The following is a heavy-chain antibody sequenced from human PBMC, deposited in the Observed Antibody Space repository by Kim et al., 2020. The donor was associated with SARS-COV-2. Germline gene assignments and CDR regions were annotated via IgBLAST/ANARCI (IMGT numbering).Heavy chain of an antibody. CDR3: ATLLWPPGI. Sequence: GGSLRLSCAASGFTFSSYSMNWVRQAPGKGLEWVSYISSSSSTIYYADSVKGRFTISRDNAKNSLYLQMNSLRAEDTAVYYCATLLWPPGIWGQGTMVTVSS. J-gene: IGHJ3*02. CDR1: GFTFSSYS. D-gene: IGHD3-10*01. V-gene: IGHV3-48*04. CDR2: ISSSSSTI.